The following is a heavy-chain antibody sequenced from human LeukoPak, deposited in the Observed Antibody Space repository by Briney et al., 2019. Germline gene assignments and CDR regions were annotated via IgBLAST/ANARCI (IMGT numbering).Heavy chain of an antibody. J-gene: IGHJ4*02. CDR1: GFTFSSYW. CDR2: INHNGNVN. D-gene: IGHD6-13*01. CDR3: ATSTAAAGTD. Sequence: GGSLSLSCAASGFTFSSYWMNWARQAPGKGLEWVASINHNGNVNYYVDSVKGRFTISRDNAQNSLYLQMNSLRAEDTAIYYCATSTAAAGTDWGQGTLVTVSS. V-gene: IGHV3-7*03.